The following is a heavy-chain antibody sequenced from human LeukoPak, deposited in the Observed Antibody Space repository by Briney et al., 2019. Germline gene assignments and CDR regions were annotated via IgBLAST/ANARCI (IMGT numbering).Heavy chain of an antibody. CDR3: ARVAGWFDP. CDR2: INPNSGGT. CDR1: GYTFTGYY. J-gene: IGHJ5*02. V-gene: IGHV1-2*02. Sequence: XSXXASGYTFTGYYIHWVRQAPGQGLEWMGWINPNSGGTNYAQKFQGRVTMARDTSISTAYMELSRLRSDDTAVYYCARVAGWFDPWGQGTLVTVSS.